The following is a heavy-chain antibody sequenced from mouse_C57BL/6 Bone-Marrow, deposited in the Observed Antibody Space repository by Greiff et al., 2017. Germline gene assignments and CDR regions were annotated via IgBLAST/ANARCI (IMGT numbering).Heavy chain of an antibody. CDR2: IDPSDSYT. CDR3: ARETVVAPYYAMDY. Sequence: VQLQQPGAELVRPGTSVKLSCKASGYNFTSYWMHWVKQRPGQGLEWIGVIDPSDSYTNYNQKFKGKATLTVDTSSSTAYMQLSSLTSEDSAVYYCARETVVAPYYAMDYWGQGTSVTVSS. CDR1: GYNFTSYW. J-gene: IGHJ4*01. D-gene: IGHD1-1*01. V-gene: IGHV1-59*01.